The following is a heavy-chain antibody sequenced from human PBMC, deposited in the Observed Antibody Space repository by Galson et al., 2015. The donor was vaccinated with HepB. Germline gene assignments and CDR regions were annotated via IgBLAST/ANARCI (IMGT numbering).Heavy chain of an antibody. CDR1: GYTFTGYY. CDR3: ARVLTPRYSSSRGVSAFDI. D-gene: IGHD6-13*01. J-gene: IGHJ3*02. CDR2: INPNSGGT. Sequence: SVKVSCKASGYTFTGYYMHWVRQAPGQGLEWMGWINPNSGGTNYAQKFQGWVTMTRDTSISTAYMELSRLRSDDTAVYYCARVLTPRYSSSRGVSAFDIWGQGTMVTVSS. V-gene: IGHV1-2*04.